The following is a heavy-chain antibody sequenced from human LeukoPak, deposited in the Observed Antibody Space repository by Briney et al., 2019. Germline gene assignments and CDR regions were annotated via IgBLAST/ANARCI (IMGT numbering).Heavy chain of an antibody. CDR1: GYTFTGYY. J-gene: IGHJ4*02. CDR2: INPNSSGT. CDR3: ARAYGDYLPFDY. D-gene: IGHD4-17*01. V-gene: IGHV1-2*02. Sequence: GASVKVSCKASGYTFTGYYMHWVRQAPGQGLEWMGWINPNSSGTNYAQKFQGRVTMTRDTSISTAYMELSRLKSDDTAVYYCARAYGDYLPFDYWGQGTLVTVSS.